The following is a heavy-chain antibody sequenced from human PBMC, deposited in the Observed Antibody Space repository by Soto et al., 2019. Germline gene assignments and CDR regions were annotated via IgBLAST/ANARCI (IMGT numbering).Heavy chain of an antibody. J-gene: IGHJ5*02. D-gene: IGHD2-2*01. CDR1: GYTFTSYA. V-gene: IGHV1-24*01. Sequence: ASVKVSCKASGYTFTSYAISWVRQAPGQGLEWMGGFDPEDGETIYAQKFQGRVTMTEDTSTDTAYMELSSLRSEDTAVYYCARSRISTSQNWFDPWGQGTLVTVSS. CDR2: FDPEDGET. CDR3: ARSRISTSQNWFDP.